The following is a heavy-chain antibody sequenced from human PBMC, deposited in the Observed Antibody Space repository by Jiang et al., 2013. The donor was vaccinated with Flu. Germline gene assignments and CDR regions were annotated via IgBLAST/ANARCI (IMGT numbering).Heavy chain of an antibody. J-gene: IGHJ4*02. Sequence: GAEVKKPGDSLKISCKGSGYTFTSYWIGWVRQMPGKGLEWMAIIYPVDSDTRYSPSFQGQVTISVDKSINTAYLQWSSLKASDTAMYYCASSYGSGTYYKDWGQGTLVTVSS. CDR2: IYPVDSDT. D-gene: IGHD3-10*01. V-gene: IGHV5-51*01. CDR1: GYTFTSYW. CDR3: ASSYGSGTYYKD.